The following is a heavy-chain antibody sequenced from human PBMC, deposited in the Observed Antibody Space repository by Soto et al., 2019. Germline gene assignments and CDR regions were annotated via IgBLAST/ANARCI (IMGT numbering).Heavy chain of an antibody. D-gene: IGHD3-10*01. J-gene: IGHJ4*02. CDR1: GFTFSSYA. V-gene: IGHV3-23*01. CDR2: ISGSGGST. CDR3: AKASGWFGEFDY. Sequence: EVQLLESGGGLVQPGGSLRLSCAASGFTFSSYAMSWVRQAPGKGLEWVSAISGSGGSTYYADSVKGRFTISRDNSKTTLYLQMNSLRAEATAVYYGAKASGWFGEFDYWGQGTLVTVSS.